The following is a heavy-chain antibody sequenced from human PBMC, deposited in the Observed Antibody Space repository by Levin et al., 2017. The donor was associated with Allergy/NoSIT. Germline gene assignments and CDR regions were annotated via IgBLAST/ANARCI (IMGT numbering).Heavy chain of an antibody. CDR3: ARDQIDSTPAAFDI. CDR2: IRPDGTYT. CDR1: GFTFSDYW. D-gene: IGHD2-15*01. V-gene: IGHV3-74*01. Sequence: GGSLRLSCAVSGFTFSDYWMHWVRQVPGKGLVWVSRIRPDGTYTSYADSVKGRFTISRDNSKNTLYLQMNSLRGEDTAVYYCARDQIDSTPAAFDIWGQGTMVTVSS. J-gene: IGHJ3*02.